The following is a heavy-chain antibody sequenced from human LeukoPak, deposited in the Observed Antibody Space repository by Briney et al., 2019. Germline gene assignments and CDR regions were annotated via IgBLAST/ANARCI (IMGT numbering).Heavy chain of an antibody. V-gene: IGHV4-61*08. CDR1: GGSISSGDYY. J-gene: IGHJ6*02. D-gene: IGHD4-17*01. Sequence: SETLSLTCTVSGGSISSGDYYWSWIRQPPGKGLEWIGYIYYSGSTNYNPSLKSRVTISVDTSKNQFSLKLSSVTAADTAVYYCARHYGDYGMDVWGQGTTVTVSS. CDR3: ARHYGDYGMDV. CDR2: IYYSGST.